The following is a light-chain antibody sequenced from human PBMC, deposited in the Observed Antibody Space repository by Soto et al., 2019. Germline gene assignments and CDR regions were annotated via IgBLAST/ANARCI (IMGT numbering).Light chain of an antibody. Sequence: QSALTQPASVSGSPGQSITISCTGTSSDVGGYNYVSWYQQHPGKAPKLIIYEVSNRPSGVSNRFSGSKSGNTASLTIAGLQAADEADYYCSSHTSSTTLVVFGGGTKLTVL. CDR1: SSDVGGYNY. CDR3: SSHTSSTTLVV. CDR2: EVS. V-gene: IGLV2-14*01. J-gene: IGLJ2*01.